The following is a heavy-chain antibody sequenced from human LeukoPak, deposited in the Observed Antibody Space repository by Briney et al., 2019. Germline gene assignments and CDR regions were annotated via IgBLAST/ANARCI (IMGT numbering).Heavy chain of an antibody. Sequence: HSETLSLTCTVSGDSISSSDYYWAWIRQPPGKGLESIGSIYYSRSTYYSPSLKSRVTISVDTSKNQLSLKLTSVTAADTAVYYCARRKGLGEGYFDSWGQGTLVTVSS. V-gene: IGHV4-39*01. D-gene: IGHD3-10*01. CDR3: ARRKGLGEGYFDS. CDR1: GDSISSSDYY. CDR2: IYYSRST. J-gene: IGHJ4*02.